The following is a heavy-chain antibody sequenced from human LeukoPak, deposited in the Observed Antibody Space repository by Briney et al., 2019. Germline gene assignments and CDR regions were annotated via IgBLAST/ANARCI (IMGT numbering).Heavy chain of an antibody. CDR3: LAAAGTGVQDY. J-gene: IGHJ4*02. D-gene: IGHD6-13*01. V-gene: IGHV4-34*01. CDR1: GGSFSRYY. CDR2: INRRGSS. Sequence: PSETLSLTCALYGGSFSRYYWSWTRQPPGKGLAWIREINRRGSSNYNPSLKSRVTISVDTSKNQLSLKRSSVTAADPAVYYCLAAAGTGVQDYWGQGTLVTVSS.